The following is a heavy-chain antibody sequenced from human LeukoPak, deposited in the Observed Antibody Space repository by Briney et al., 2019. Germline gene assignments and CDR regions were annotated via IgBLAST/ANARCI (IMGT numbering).Heavy chain of an antibody. CDR2: IYTSGST. CDR3: VRANVVVVAGEYYFDY. D-gene: IGHD2-15*01. Sequence: SETLSLTCTVSGGSISSGSYYWRWLRQPAGKGLEWIGRIYTSGSTNYNPSLKSRVTITVDTSKNQFSLKLSSVTAADTAVYYCVRANVVVVAGEYYFDYWGQGTLVTVSS. CDR1: GGSISSGSYY. V-gene: IGHV4-61*02. J-gene: IGHJ4*02.